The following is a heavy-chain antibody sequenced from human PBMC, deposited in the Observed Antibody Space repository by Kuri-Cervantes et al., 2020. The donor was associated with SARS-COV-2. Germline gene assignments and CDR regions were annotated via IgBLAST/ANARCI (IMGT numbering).Heavy chain of an antibody. J-gene: IGHJ3*01. CDR2: VRPDGNSK. CDR3: ARDDRAGHFDV. CDR1: GFTFTDYW. D-gene: IGHD3-10*01. V-gene: IGHV3-7*03. Sequence: ETLSLTCAASGFTFTDYWMSWVRQAPGKGLEWVGNVRPDGNSKGYVDAVKGRFSISRDNAKNSLYLQMDSLSAEDTAVYYCARDDRAGHFDVWGQGTMVTVSS.